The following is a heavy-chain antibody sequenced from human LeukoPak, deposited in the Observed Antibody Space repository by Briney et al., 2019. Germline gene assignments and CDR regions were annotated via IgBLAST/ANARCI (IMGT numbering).Heavy chain of an antibody. Sequence: LGGSLRLSCAASGFTFSSYAMSWVRQAPGKGLEWVSGISGSGGSTNSADSVKGRFTISRDNSENTLYLQMNSLRAEDTAIYYCATDQAGGLDSWGQGTLVTVSS. V-gene: IGHV3-23*01. CDR1: GFTFSSYA. CDR3: ATDQAGGLDS. J-gene: IGHJ4*02. CDR2: ISGSGGST. D-gene: IGHD3-10*01.